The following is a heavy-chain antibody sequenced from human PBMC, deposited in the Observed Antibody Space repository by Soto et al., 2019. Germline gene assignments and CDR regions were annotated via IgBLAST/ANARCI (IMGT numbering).Heavy chain of an antibody. CDR1: GGSISSSNW. CDR2: IYHSGST. J-gene: IGHJ6*02. V-gene: IGHV4-4*02. Sequence: SETLSLTCAVSGGSISSSNWWSWVRQPPGKGLEWIGEIYHSGSTNYNPSLKSRVTISVDKSKNQFSLKLSSVTAADTAVYYCARDRMYWNPGGYYGMDVWGQGTTVTVSS. CDR3: ARDRMYWNPGGYYGMDV. D-gene: IGHD1-1*01.